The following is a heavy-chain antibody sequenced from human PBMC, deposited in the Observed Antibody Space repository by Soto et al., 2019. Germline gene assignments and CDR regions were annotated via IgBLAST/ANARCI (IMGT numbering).Heavy chain of an antibody. CDR2: MNPNSGNT. V-gene: IGHV1-8*02. CDR1: GYTFTSYG. CDR3: AREGYYGMDV. Sequence: GASVKVSCKASGYTFTSYGISWVRQATGQGLEWMGWMNPNSGNTDYAQKFQGRVTMTRNTSISTAYVELSSLRSEDTAVYYCAREGYYGMDVWGQGTTVTVSS. J-gene: IGHJ6*02.